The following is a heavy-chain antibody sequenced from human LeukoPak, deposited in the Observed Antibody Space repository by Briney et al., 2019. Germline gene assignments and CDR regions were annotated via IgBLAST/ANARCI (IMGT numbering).Heavy chain of an antibody. CDR2: IYYSGST. Sequence: PSETLSLTCAVYGGSFSGYYWSWIRQPPGKGLEWIGSIYYSGSTYYNPSLKSRVTISVDTSKNQFSLKLSSVTAADTAVYYCARCESSWSAAEYFQHWGQGTLVTVSS. D-gene: IGHD6-13*01. CDR3: ARCESSWSAAEYFQH. CDR1: GGSFSGYY. V-gene: IGHV4-34*01. J-gene: IGHJ1*01.